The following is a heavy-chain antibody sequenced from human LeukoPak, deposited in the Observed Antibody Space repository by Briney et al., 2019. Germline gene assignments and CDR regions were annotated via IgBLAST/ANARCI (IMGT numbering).Heavy chain of an antibody. V-gene: IGHV4-31*03. CDR1: GGSISSGGYY. CDR2: IYYSGST. D-gene: IGHD3-16*02. J-gene: IGHJ4*02. Sequence: TLSLTCTVSGGSISSGGYYWSWIRQHPGKGPEWIGYIYYSGSTYYNPSLKSRVTISVDTSKNQFSLKLSSVTAADTAVYYCARGEDDYVWGSYRYVFDYWGQGTLVTVSS. CDR3: ARGEDDYVWGSYRYVFDY.